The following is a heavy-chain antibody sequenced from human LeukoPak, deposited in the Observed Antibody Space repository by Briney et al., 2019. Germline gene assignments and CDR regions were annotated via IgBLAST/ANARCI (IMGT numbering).Heavy chain of an antibody. Sequence: PGGSLRLSCTASGFTFGDYAMSWVRQAPGKGLEWVGFIRSKAYGGTTEYAASVKGRFTISRDDSKSIAYLQMNSLKTEDTAVYYCTRGHGPAGWFDPWGQGTLVTVSS. CDR1: GFTFGDYA. J-gene: IGHJ5*02. V-gene: IGHV3-49*04. CDR2: IRSKAYGGTT. CDR3: TRGHGPAGWFDP.